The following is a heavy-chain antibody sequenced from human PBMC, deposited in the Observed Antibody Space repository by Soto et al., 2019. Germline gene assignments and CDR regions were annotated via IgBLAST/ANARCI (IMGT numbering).Heavy chain of an antibody. CDR3: TTDPLNYYYGSGSPFDY. J-gene: IGHJ4*02. Sequence: PGGSLRLSCAASGFTFSNAWMSWVRQAPGKGLEWVGRIKSKTDGGTTDYAAPVKGRFTISRDDSKNTLYLQMNSLKTEDTAVYYCTTDPLNYYYGSGSPFDYWGQGTLVTVSS. V-gene: IGHV3-15*01. CDR1: GFTFSNAW. D-gene: IGHD3-10*01. CDR2: IKSKTDGGTT.